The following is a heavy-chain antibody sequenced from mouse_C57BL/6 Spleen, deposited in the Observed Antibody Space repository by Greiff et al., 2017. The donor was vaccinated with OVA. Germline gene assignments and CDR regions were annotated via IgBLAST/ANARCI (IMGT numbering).Heavy chain of an antibody. Sequence: EVHLVESGGGLVQSGRSLRLSCATSGFTFSDFYMEWVRQAPGKGLEWIAASRNKANDYTTEYSASVKGRFIVSRDTSQSILYLQMNALRAEDTAIYYCARDASYGRAGAMDYWGQGTSVTVSS. CDR1: GFTFSDFY. CDR2: SRNKANDYTT. D-gene: IGHD1-1*01. J-gene: IGHJ4*01. V-gene: IGHV7-1*01. CDR3: ARDASYGRAGAMDY.